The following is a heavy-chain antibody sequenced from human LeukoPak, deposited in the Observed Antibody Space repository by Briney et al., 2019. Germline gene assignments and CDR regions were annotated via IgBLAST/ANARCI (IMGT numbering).Heavy chain of an antibody. V-gene: IGHV1-69*05. CDR2: IIPIFGTA. CDR3: ARDLRVGATNWFDP. Sequence: GSSVKVSCKASGGTFSSYAISGVRQAPGQGLEWMGRIIPIFGTANYAQKFQGRVTITTDESTSTAYMELSSLRSEDTAVYYCARDLRVGATNWFDPWGQGTLVTVSS. CDR1: GGTFSSYA. J-gene: IGHJ5*02. D-gene: IGHD1-26*01.